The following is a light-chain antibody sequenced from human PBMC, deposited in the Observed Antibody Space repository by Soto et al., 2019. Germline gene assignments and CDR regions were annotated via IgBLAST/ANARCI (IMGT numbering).Light chain of an antibody. J-gene: IGLJ2*01. V-gene: IGLV1-40*01. Sequence: QSVLTQPPSVSGAPGQRVTISCTGSSSNIGAGYDVHWYQQLPGTAPKVLIYDNNSRPSGVPGRFSGSKSGTSASLAITGLQAEDEADYYCHSYDVSLSGPVVGGGTKLTVL. CDR1: SSNIGAGYD. CDR2: DNN. CDR3: HSYDVSLSGPV.